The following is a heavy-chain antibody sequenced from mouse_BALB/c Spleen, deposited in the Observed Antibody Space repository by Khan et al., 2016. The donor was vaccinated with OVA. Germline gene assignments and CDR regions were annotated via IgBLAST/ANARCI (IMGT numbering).Heavy chain of an antibody. D-gene: IGHD1-1*01. V-gene: IGHV5-17*02. Sequence: EVKLMESGGGLVQSGGSRKLSCAASGFTFTSYGMHWIRQAPEKGLEWVAYISSDSSTIYYADTVKGQFTISRDNPKNTLFLQMTSLRSGDTAMYFCATSYFYGYYFDYWGQGTTLTVSS. CDR1: GFTFTSYG. J-gene: IGHJ2*01. CDR3: ATSYFYGYYFDY. CDR2: ISSDSSTI.